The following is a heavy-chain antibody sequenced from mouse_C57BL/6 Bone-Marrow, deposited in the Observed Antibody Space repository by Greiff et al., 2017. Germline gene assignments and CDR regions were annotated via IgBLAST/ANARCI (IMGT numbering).Heavy chain of an antibody. CDR2: IHPNSGST. Sequence: QVQLQQPGAELVKPGASVKLSCKASGYTFTSYWMHWVKQRPGQGLEWIGMIHPNSGSTNYNEKFKSKATLTVDTSSSTAYMQLSSLTSEDSAVYYCARADVYYSKGAWFAYWGQGTLVTVSA. V-gene: IGHV1-64*01. CDR1: GYTFTSYW. CDR3: ARADVYYSKGAWFAY. D-gene: IGHD2-5*01. J-gene: IGHJ3*01.